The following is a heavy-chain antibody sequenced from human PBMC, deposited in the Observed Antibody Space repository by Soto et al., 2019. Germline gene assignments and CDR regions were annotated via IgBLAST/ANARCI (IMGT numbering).Heavy chain of an antibody. Sequence: GGSLRLSCAASGFTFSSYSMNWVRQAPGKGLEWVSYISSSSSLIYYADSVKGRFTISRDNAKNSLFLQMNSLRAEDTAVYYCASQGTGGQYFQHWGQGTLVTVSS. D-gene: IGHD1-1*01. CDR2: ISSSSSLI. J-gene: IGHJ1*01. CDR1: GFTFSSYS. V-gene: IGHV3-48*01. CDR3: ASQGTGGQYFQH.